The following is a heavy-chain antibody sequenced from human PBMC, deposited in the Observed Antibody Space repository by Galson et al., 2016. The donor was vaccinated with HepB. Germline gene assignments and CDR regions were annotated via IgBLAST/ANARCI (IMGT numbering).Heavy chain of an antibody. CDR2: IYISGST. V-gene: IGHV4-61*02. D-gene: IGHD6-19*01. CDR1: GGSIRSSSHY. Sequence: TLSLTCTVSGGSIRSSSHYWSWIRQPAGKGLEWIGRIYISGSTSYNPSLKSRVTISIDTSKNQFSLKLSSVTAADTAVYYCAREELLWLPPTLAAVWGKGTTVTVSS. J-gene: IGHJ6*04. CDR3: AREELLWLPPTLAAV.